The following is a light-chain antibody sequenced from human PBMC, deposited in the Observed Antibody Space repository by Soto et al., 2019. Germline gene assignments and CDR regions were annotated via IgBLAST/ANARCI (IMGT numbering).Light chain of an antibody. Sequence: DIQMTQSPSSLSASVGDRVTISCQASQDIRNYLNWYQQKPGKAPKLLIYDASSLEAGVPSRFRRSGSETDFTFPINSLQPEDIATYYCQHYDNLRLFTFGQGTKLE. CDR1: QDIRNY. J-gene: IGKJ2*01. CDR2: DAS. CDR3: QHYDNLRLFT. V-gene: IGKV1-33*01.